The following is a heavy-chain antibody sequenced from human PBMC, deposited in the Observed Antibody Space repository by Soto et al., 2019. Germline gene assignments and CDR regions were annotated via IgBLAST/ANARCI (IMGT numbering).Heavy chain of an antibody. Sequence: GGSQRLSCAASGVNFRDYGMSWVRQAPGKGLECVACISGSGDKTFYADSVKGRFTISRDNSKNTVSLHMNSLRVDDTAVYFCAKDRYGIVGPVDYWGPGTLVTVSS. J-gene: IGHJ4*02. D-gene: IGHD1-26*01. CDR2: ISGSGDKT. CDR3: AKDRYGIVGPVDY. V-gene: IGHV3-23*01. CDR1: GVNFRDYG.